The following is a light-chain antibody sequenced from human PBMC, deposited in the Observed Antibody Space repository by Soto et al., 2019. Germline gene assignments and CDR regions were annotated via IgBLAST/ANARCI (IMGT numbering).Light chain of an antibody. CDR1: QTISSW. J-gene: IGKJ5*01. CDR3: QHYNSYSIT. CDR2: KAS. Sequence: DIQMTQSPSTLSGSVGDRVTITCRASQTISSWLAWYQQKPGKAPKLLIYKASTLKSGVPSRFSGSGSGTELTINISSLQPDDCATYYGQHYNSYSITFGQGTRLEIK. V-gene: IGKV1-5*03.